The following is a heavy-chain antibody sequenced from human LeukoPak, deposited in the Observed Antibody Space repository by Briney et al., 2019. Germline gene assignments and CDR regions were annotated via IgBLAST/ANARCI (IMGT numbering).Heavy chain of an antibody. CDR1: GFTFSDHY. D-gene: IGHD5-18*01. CDR2: TRNKANSYTT. J-gene: IGHJ4*02. CDR3: ASITLRGYSYGYDY. V-gene: IGHV3-72*01. Sequence: GGSLRLSCAASGFTFSDHYMDWVRQAPGKRLEWVGRTRNKANSYTTEYAASVKVRFTISRDDSKNSLYLQMNSLKTEDTAVYYCASITLRGYSYGYDYWGQGTLVTVSS.